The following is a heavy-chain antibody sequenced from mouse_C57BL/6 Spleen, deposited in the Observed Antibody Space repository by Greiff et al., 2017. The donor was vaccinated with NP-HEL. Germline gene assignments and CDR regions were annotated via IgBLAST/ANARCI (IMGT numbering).Heavy chain of an antibody. V-gene: IGHV1-53*01. CDR2: INPSNGGT. Sequence: QVQLKQSGTELVKPGASVKLSCKASGYTFTSYWMHWVKQRPGQGLEWIGNINPSNGGTNYNEKFKSKATLTVDKSSSTAYMQLSSLTSEDSAVYYCARRVKTFHYFDYWGQGTTLTVSS. J-gene: IGHJ2*01. CDR3: ARRVKTFHYFDY. CDR1: GYTFTSYW. D-gene: IGHD2-13*01.